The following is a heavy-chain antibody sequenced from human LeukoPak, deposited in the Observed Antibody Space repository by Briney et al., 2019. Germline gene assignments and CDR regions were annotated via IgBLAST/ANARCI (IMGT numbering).Heavy chain of an antibody. V-gene: IGHV6-1*01. J-gene: IGHJ4*02. CDR2: TYYRSKWYT. Sequence: SQTLSLTCAISGDIVSSNSAAWIWIRQSPSRGLEWLGRTYYRSKWYTEYAVFVKSRITINPDTSKNQFSLQLSSVNPEDTAVYYCARLGSGSNYWGQGTLVTVSS. CDR1: GDIVSSNSAA. D-gene: IGHD3-10*01. CDR3: ARLGSGSNY.